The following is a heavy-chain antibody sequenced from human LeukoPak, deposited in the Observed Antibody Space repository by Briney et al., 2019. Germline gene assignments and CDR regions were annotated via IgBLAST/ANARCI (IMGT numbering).Heavy chain of an antibody. CDR2: INPNSGGT. CDR3: ARDSRIFVRGGGPLGY. J-gene: IGHJ4*02. V-gene: IGHV1-2*02. Sequence: APVKVSCKASGYTFTGYYMHWVRQAPGQGLEWMGWINPNSGGTNYAQKFQGRVTMTRDTSISTAYMELSRLRSDDTAVYYCARDSRIFVRGGGPLGYWGQGTLVTVSS. CDR1: GYTFTGYY. D-gene: IGHD2-15*01.